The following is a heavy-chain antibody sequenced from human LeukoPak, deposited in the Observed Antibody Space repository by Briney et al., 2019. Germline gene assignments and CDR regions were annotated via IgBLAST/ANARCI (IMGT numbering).Heavy chain of an antibody. CDR1: GGSFSAFH. Sequence: SETLSLTCAAYGGSFSAFHWNWIRQSPAKGLEWLGEMKQSGTPRYNPSLQSRVTISVDKSKNQFSLNVRSVTAADTAVYYCASRPFLYGFRTYFDNWAQGTLATVSS. J-gene: IGHJ4*02. CDR2: MKQSGTP. V-gene: IGHV4-34*01. D-gene: IGHD3-10*01. CDR3: ASRPFLYGFRTYFDN.